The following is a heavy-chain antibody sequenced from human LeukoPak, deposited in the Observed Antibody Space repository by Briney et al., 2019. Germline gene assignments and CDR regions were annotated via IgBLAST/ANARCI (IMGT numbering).Heavy chain of an antibody. CDR3: ARVRDRYFEALDY. V-gene: IGHV3-23*01. J-gene: IGHJ4*02. CDR2: ISGDGGST. Sequence: GGSLRLSCAAPGSTFNNYVMSWVRQAPGKGLEWVSSISGDGGSTYYADSVKGRFTISRDNSKSTLYLQMNSLRAEDTAVYYCARVRDRYFEALDYWGQGTLVTVSS. CDR1: GSTFNNYV. D-gene: IGHD3-9*01.